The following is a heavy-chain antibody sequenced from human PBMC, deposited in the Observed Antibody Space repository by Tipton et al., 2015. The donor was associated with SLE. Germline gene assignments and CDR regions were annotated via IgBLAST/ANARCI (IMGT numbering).Heavy chain of an antibody. D-gene: IGHD6-19*01. CDR2: IYSGGT. Sequence: LSLTCAASGFDVSDNYMSWIRQAPGKGLEWVSVIYSGGTKYADSVKGRFTISRDSTKNTVYLQMSSLRPDDTAMYFCARGITSGWFGYFDDWGQGIVVTVSS. CDR3: ARGITSGWFGYFDD. CDR1: GFDVSDNY. J-gene: IGHJ4*02. V-gene: IGHV3-66*02.